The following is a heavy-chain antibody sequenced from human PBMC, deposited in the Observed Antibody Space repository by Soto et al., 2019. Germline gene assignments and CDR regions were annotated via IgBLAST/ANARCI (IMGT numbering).Heavy chain of an antibody. V-gene: IGHV4-31*03. Sequence: SETLSLTCTVSGGSISSGGYYWSWIRQHPGKGLEWIGYIYYSGSTYYNPSLKSRVTISVDTSKNQFSLKLSSVTAADTAVYYCARGSTHGYYYGMDVWGQGTTVTVSS. J-gene: IGHJ6*02. CDR1: GGSISSGGYY. CDR2: IYYSGST. CDR3: ARGSTHGYYYGMDV.